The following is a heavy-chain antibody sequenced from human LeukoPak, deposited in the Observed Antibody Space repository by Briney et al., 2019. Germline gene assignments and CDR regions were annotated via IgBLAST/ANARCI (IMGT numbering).Heavy chain of an antibody. D-gene: IGHD1-7*01. V-gene: IGHV3-30*18. Sequence: PGGSLRLSCAASGFTFSSYGMHWVRQAPGKGLEWVAVISYDGSNKYYADSVKGRFTISRDNSKNTLYLQMNSLRAEDTAVYYCAKDPDWNYRFDYWGQGTLVTVSS. J-gene: IGHJ4*02. CDR2: ISYDGSNK. CDR1: GFTFSSYG. CDR3: AKDPDWNYRFDY.